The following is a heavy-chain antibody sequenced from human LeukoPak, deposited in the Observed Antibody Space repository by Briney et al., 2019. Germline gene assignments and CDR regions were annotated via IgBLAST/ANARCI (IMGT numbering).Heavy chain of an antibody. D-gene: IGHD4-17*01. CDR2: IYTSGST. Sequence: SETLSLTCTVSGGSISSYYWSWIRQPAGKGLEWIGRIYTSGSTNYNPSLKSRVTMSVDTSKNQFSLKLSSVTAADTAVYYCVRAHDRVGKNYGDYLFDPWGQGTLVTVSS. CDR3: VRAHDRVGKNYGDYLFDP. V-gene: IGHV4-4*07. CDR1: GGSISSYY. J-gene: IGHJ5*02.